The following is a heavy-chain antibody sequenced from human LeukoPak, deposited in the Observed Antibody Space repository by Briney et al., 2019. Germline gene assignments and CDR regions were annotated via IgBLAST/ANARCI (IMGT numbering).Heavy chain of an antibody. CDR1: GGSISSYY. CDR3: ARVGCGGDCYSARGTYNWFDP. V-gene: IGHV4-59*01. J-gene: IGHJ5*02. Sequence: PSETLSLTCTVSGGSISSYYWSWIRQPPGKRLGWIGYIYNSGSTNYNPSLKSRVTISVNTSKTQFSLKLSSVTAADTAVYYCARVGCGGDCYSARGTYNWFDPWGQGTLVTVSS. D-gene: IGHD2-21*02. CDR2: IYNSGST.